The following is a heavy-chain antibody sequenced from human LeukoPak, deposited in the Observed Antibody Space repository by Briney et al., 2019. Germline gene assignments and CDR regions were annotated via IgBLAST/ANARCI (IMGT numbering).Heavy chain of an antibody. CDR3: ARGVSRKYYGMDV. CDR1: GGSISSYY. V-gene: IGHV4-59*01. CDR2: IYYSGST. Sequence: SETLSLTCTVSGGSISSYYWSWIRQPPGKGLEWIGYIYYSGSTNYNPSLKSRVTISVDTSKNQFSLKLSSVTAADTAVYYCARGVSRKYYGMDVWGQGTTVTVSS. J-gene: IGHJ6*02.